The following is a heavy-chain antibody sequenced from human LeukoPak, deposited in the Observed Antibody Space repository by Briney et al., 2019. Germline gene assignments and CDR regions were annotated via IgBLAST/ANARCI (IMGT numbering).Heavy chain of an antibody. J-gene: IGHJ4*02. CDR3: SRRAGEYSHPYDH. D-gene: IGHD2-15*01. V-gene: IGHV3-53*01. CDR2: IYSGGDT. CDR1: GFTVSSNP. Sequence: GGSLRLSCTVSGFTVSSNPWSWVRQAPGKGLEWVSFIYSGGDTHYSDSVKGRFTISRDNSKNTLYLQMNSLRAEDTAIYYCSRRAGEYSHPYDHWGQGTLVTVSS.